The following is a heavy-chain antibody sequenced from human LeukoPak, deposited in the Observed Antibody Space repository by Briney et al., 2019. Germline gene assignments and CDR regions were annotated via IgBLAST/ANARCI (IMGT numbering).Heavy chain of an antibody. J-gene: IGHJ4*02. Sequence: SETLSLTCSVSGGSISSLYWSWIRQPPGKGLEWIGYIYYTGSTNYNPSLKSRVTMFVDMSKNQFSLRLSSVTAADTAVYYCARGGTGYIDYWGQGTLVTVSS. CDR1: GGSISSLY. CDR3: ARGGTGYIDY. V-gene: IGHV4-59*08. CDR2: IYYTGST. D-gene: IGHD6-25*01.